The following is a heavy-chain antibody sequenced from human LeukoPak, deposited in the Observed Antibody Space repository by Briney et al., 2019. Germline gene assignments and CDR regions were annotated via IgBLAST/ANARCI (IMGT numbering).Heavy chain of an antibody. CDR1: GYTFSSYG. Sequence: ASVKVSCKASGYTFSSYGISWVRQAPGQGLEWMGWISANSGYTNYAQNLQGRLTMTTDTSTSTAYMELRSLRSDDTAMYYCTRDPAHEEVRGIFIPYFDSWGQGTLVTVSS. D-gene: IGHD3-10*01. CDR3: TRDPAHEEVRGIFIPYFDS. CDR2: ISANSGYT. V-gene: IGHV1-18*01. J-gene: IGHJ4*02.